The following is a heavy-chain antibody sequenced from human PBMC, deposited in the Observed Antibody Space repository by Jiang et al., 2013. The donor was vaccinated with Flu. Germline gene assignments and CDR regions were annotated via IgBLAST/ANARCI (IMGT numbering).Heavy chain of an antibody. V-gene: IGHV6-1*01. Sequence: SQTLSLTCAISGYSVSGNSSAWSWIRQSPSRGLEWLGRTYYRSKWYNDYAVSVKSRITINSDTSKNQFSLQLNSVTPEDTAVYYCARGWGAALDYWGQGTLVTVSS. CDR3: ARGWGAALDY. D-gene: IGHD3-16*01. CDR2: TYYRSKWYN. J-gene: IGHJ4*02. CDR1: GYSVSGNSSA.